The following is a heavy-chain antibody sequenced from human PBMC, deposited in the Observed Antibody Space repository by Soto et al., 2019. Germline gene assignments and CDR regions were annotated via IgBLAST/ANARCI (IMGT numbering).Heavy chain of an antibody. V-gene: IGHV3-33*01. J-gene: IGHJ4*02. CDR2: IWFDGSNR. CDR1: GFTFNRYG. CDR3: ARDVFSQGSYYFDY. Sequence: QVQLVESGGGVVQPGRSLRLSFAASGFTFNRYGMHWVRQAPGKGLEWVAVIWFDGSNRDYADSVKGRFTISRDNSKNTLYLQMNSLRAEDTAVYYCARDVFSQGSYYFDYWGQGTLVTVSS.